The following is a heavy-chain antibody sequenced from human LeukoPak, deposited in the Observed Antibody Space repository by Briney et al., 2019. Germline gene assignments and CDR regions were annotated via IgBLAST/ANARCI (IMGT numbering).Heavy chain of an antibody. CDR2: ISWDGGST. Sequence: GGSLRLSCAASGFTFDDYTMHWVRQAPGKGLEWVSLISWDGGSTYYADSVKGRFTISRDNSKNSLYLQMNSLRTEDTALYYCARGDPPPYSSSWTLSYYYYMDVWGKGTTVTVSS. CDR3: ARGDPPPYSSSWTLSYYYYMDV. CDR1: GFTFDDYT. J-gene: IGHJ6*03. D-gene: IGHD6-13*01. V-gene: IGHV3-43*01.